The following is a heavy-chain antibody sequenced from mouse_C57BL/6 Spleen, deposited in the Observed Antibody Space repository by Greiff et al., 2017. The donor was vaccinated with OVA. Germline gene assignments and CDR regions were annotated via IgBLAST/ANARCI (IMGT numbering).Heavy chain of an antibody. CDR3: AKNGDYDRGEWFAY. CDR2: IWRGGST. CDR1: GFSLTSYG. V-gene: IGHV2-5*01. Sequence: QVQLKESGPGLVAPSQSLSITCTVSGFSLTSYGVHWVRQSPGKGLEWLGVIWRGGSTDYNAAFMSRLSITKDNSKSQVFFKMNSLQADDTAIYYCAKNGDYDRGEWFAYWGQGTLVTVSA. J-gene: IGHJ3*01. D-gene: IGHD2-4*01.